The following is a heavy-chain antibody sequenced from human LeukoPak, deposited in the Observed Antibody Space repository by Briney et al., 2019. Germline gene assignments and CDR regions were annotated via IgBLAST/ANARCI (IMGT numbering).Heavy chain of an antibody. Sequence: GESLKISCKGAGYIFTSYWIGWVRQMPGKGLEWMGIIHPGDSDTRYSPSFQGQVTISADKSISTAYLQWSSLKASDTAMYYCARGVGYCSGGSCYEVYDYWGQGTLVTVSS. CDR3: ARGVGYCSGGSCYEVYDY. CDR1: GYIFTSYW. V-gene: IGHV5-51*01. CDR2: IHPGDSDT. J-gene: IGHJ4*02. D-gene: IGHD2-15*01.